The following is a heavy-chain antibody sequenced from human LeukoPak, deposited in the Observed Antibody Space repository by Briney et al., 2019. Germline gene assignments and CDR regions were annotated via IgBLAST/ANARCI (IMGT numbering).Heavy chain of an antibody. CDR2: VKHTVST. J-gene: IGHJ4*02. CDR1: GGSFSGHF. Sequence: SETLSLTCAVYGGSFSGHFWTWIRQSPGKGLEWIGEVKHTVSTHSNPSLESRVIISLDASKNQFSLKLSSVTAADTAVYFCARDMYGYYYDTWGQGTLVTVSS. V-gene: IGHV4-34*01. D-gene: IGHD3-22*01. CDR3: ARDMYGYYYDT.